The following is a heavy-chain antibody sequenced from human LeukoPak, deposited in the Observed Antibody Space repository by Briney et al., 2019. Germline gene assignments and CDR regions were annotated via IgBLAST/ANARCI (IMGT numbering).Heavy chain of an antibody. CDR2: INSDGSRT. CDR1: GFTFSSRDW. J-gene: IGHJ4*02. CDR3: ARGPMVRTNLFDY. D-gene: IGHD3-10*01. V-gene: IGHV3-74*01. Sequence: GGSLRLSCVASGFTFSSRDWMTWVHQAPGKGLVWVSRINSDGSRTSYADSVKGRFTISRDNAKNTLYLQMNSLRAEDTAVYYCARGPMVRTNLFDYWGQGTLVTVSS.